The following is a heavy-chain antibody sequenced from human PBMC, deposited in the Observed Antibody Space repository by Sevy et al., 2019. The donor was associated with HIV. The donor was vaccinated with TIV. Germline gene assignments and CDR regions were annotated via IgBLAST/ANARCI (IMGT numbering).Heavy chain of an antibody. CDR3: AGEGVVVTATTYYYYYGMDV. CDR1: GYTFTSYY. CDR2: INPSGGST. D-gene: IGHD2-21*02. Sequence: ASVKVSCKASGYTFTSYYMHWVRQAPGQGLEWMGIINPSGGSTSYAQKFQGRVTMTRDTSTSTVYMELSSLRSEDTAVYYCAGEGVVVTATTYYYYYGMDVWGQGTTVTVSS. J-gene: IGHJ6*02. V-gene: IGHV1-46*01.